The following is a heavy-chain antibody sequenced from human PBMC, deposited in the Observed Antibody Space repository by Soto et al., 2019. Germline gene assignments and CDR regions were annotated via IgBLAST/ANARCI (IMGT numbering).Heavy chain of an antibody. CDR1: GFTFKSFA. D-gene: IGHD3-22*01. CDR2: ISGSGSVT. Sequence: PGGSLRLSCAASGFTFKSFAMTWVRQAPGKGLEWVSYISGSGSVTYSADSVRGRFTVSRDNSKNTLYLHMNSLGAEDTAIYYCAKHRYHSPPLYASLEYWGQGILFTVPS. J-gene: IGHJ4*02. CDR3: AKHRYHSPPLYASLEY. V-gene: IGHV3-23*01.